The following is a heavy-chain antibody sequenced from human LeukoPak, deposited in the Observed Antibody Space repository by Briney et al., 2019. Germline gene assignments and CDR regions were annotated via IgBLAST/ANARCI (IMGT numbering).Heavy chain of an antibody. V-gene: IGHV3-30*02. CDR3: AKGNEFWSEDYAFDI. CDR2: IRYDGSNK. CDR1: GFTVSSNY. J-gene: IGHJ3*02. Sequence: GGSLRLSCAASGFTVSSNYMSWVRQAPGRGLEWVAFIRYDGSNKYYADSVKGRCTISRDNSKNTLYLQMNSLRAEDTAVYYCAKGNEFWSEDYAFDIWGQGTMVTVSS. D-gene: IGHD3-3*01.